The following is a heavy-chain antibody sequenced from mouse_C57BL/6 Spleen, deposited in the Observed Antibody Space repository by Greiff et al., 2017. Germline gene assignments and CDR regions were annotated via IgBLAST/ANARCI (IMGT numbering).Heavy chain of an antibody. V-gene: IGHV5-17*01. Sequence: EVKVVESGGGLVKPGGSLKLSCAASGFTFSDYGMHWVRQAPEKGLEWVAYISSGSSTIYYADTVKGRFTISRDNAKNTLFLQMTSLRSEDTAMYYCARPEYDYYARDYWGQGTSVTVSS. CDR2: ISSGSSTI. CDR3: ARPEYDYYARDY. J-gene: IGHJ4*01. CDR1: GFTFSDYG. D-gene: IGHD5-1*01.